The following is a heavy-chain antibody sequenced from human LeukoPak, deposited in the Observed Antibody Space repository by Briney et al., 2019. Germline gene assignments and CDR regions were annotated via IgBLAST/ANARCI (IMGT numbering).Heavy chain of an antibody. V-gene: IGHV4-34*01. CDR1: GGSFSGYY. D-gene: IGHD6-13*01. CDR2: INHSGST. Sequence: PSETLSLTCAVYGGSFSGYYWSWIRQPPGKGLEWIGEINHSGSTNYNPSLTSRVTISVDTSKNQFSLKLSSVTAADTAVYYCSIAAAIWSVRWFDPWGQGTLVTVSS. J-gene: IGHJ5*02. CDR3: SIAAAIWSVRWFDP.